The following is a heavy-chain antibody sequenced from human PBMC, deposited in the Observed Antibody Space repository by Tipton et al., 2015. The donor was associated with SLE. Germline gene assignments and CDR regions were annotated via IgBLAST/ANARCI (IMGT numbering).Heavy chain of an antibody. CDR2: INPSGGST. CDR3: ARGVSYYFDSSGHFWDDYYMDV. J-gene: IGHJ6*03. V-gene: IGHV1-46*01. Sequence: QLVQSGAEVKKPGASVKVSCKASGYTFTSHYLHWVRQAPGQGLEWMGVINPSGGSTTYAQKFQGRLTMTRDTSTSTVSMELSSLRFEDTAIYYCARGVSYYFDSSGHFWDDYYMDVWGKGTTVTVFS. D-gene: IGHD3-22*01. CDR1: GYTFTSHY.